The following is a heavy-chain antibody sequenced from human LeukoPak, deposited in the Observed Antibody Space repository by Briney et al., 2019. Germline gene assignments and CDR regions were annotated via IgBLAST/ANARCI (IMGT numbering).Heavy chain of an antibody. Sequence: GASLRLSCSASGFSFSNNDMHWVRQAPGKGLEYVSGISSNGGTTGYADSEKGRFTISRDNSKRTLFLQMSSLRTEDTAIYYCASTYHYDSSGYYPFDYWGQGTLVTVSS. CDR2: ISSNGGTT. D-gene: IGHD3-22*01. CDR1: GFSFSNND. CDR3: ASTYHYDSSGYYPFDY. J-gene: IGHJ4*02. V-gene: IGHV3-64D*09.